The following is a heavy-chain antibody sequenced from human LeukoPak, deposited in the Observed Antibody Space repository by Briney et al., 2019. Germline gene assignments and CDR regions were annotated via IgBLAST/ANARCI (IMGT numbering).Heavy chain of an antibody. J-gene: IGHJ4*02. CDR2: IYYSGST. CDR1: GDSISRNSFH. D-gene: IGHD5-18*01. CDR3: ARLVRGFSYGYVDF. V-gene: IGHV4-39*01. Sequence: PSETLSLTCTVSGDSISRNSFHWGWIRQPPRKGLEWIGSIYYSGSTYYNPSLKSRVTISVDTSKSQFSLRLSSVTAADTALYYCARLVRGFSYGYVDFWGQGTLVTVSS.